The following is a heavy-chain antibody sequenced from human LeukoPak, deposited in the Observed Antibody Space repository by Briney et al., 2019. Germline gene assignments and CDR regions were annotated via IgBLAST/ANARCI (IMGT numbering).Heavy chain of an antibody. Sequence: GASVKVSCKASGYTFTGYYMHWVRQAPGQGLEWMGGIIPIFGTAHYAQKFQGRVTITADKSTTTAYMELSSLRSEDTAMYYCAKESGSYHNWFDPWGQGTLVTVSS. CDR3: AKESGSYHNWFDP. J-gene: IGHJ5*02. CDR1: GYTFTGYY. V-gene: IGHV1-69*06. CDR2: IIPIFGTA. D-gene: IGHD1-26*01.